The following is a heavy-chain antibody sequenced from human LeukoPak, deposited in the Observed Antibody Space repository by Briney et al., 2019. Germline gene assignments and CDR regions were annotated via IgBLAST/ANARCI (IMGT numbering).Heavy chain of an antibody. CDR3: ARAFDWVEAIY. V-gene: IGHV4-31*03. D-gene: IGHD3-9*01. J-gene: IGHJ4*02. CDR2: IYYSGST. CDR1: GGSISSGGYY. Sequence: PAETLSLTCTVSGGSISSGGYYWSWIRQHPRKGLEWIGYIYYSGSTYYNPSLKSRVTISVDTSKNQFSLKLSSVTAADTAVYYCARAFDWVEAIYWGQGTLVTVSS.